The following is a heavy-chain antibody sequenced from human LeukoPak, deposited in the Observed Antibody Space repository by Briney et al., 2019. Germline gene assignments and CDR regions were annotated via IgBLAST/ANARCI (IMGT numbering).Heavy chain of an antibody. Sequence: SETLSLTCAVSGASLSSHYWTWIRQSTRRGLELIGHIYHSGTTKYNPALKSRGSISVDTPKSQFCLKLSSVTAADAAVYYCSRNRSSGWYAFDSWGQGSLVTVSS. CDR1: GASLSSHY. V-gene: IGHV4-59*11. CDR2: IYHSGTT. CDR3: SRNRSSGWYAFDS. J-gene: IGHJ4*02. D-gene: IGHD6-19*01.